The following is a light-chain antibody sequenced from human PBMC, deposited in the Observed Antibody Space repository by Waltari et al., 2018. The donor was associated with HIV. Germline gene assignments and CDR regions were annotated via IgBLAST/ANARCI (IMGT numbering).Light chain of an antibody. J-gene: IGLJ3*02. V-gene: IGLV7-46*01. Sequence: QAVVTQEPSLTVSPGGTVTLPCASSAGAVPSGPSPYWLPQRPCQAPMTLIYDTNNKHSWTPARFSGSLLGGKAALTLSGAQPEDEAEYHCLLSYSDVWVFGGGTKLTVL. CDR1: AGAVPSGPS. CDR2: DTN. CDR3: LLSYSDVWV.